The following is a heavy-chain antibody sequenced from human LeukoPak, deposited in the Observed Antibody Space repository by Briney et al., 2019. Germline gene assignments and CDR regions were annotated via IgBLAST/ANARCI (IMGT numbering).Heavy chain of an antibody. CDR3: ARGGRWLGDY. CDR1: GYRFTSYY. V-gene: IGHV1-46*01. Sequence: ASVKVSCKASGYRFTSYYMHWIRQAPGQGLEWMGVINTSGGSTSYEQKFQDRVTMARDTSTSTVYMELSSLRSEDTAVYYCARGGRWLGDYWGQGTLVTVSS. J-gene: IGHJ4*02. CDR2: INTSGGST. D-gene: IGHD5-24*01.